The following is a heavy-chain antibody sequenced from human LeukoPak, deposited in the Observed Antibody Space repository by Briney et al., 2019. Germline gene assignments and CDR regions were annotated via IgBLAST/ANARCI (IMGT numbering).Heavy chain of an antibody. CDR1: GASVSSSGSY. CDR3: ARERDDSSGWYDLFRPRGLFGCCDP. V-gene: IGHV4-39*07. J-gene: IGHJ5*02. Sequence: PTHSLSLTCTVAGASVSSSGSYWGRLRPPPGKGLEWIGTIYSSGSTYYYPSLRGRVTISVDTSENQFSLKLSSVTAADTAVYYCARERDDSSGWYDLFRPRGLFGCCDPGGQGTLVTVSS. D-gene: IGHD6-13*01. CDR2: IYSSGST.